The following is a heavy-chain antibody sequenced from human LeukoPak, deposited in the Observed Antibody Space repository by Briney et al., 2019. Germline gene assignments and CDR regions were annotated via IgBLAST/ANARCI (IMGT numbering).Heavy chain of an antibody. CDR1: GGSISSSSYY. D-gene: IGHD2-15*01. CDR3: ARLVVAATQTRMLAFDI. CDR2: IYYSGST. Sequence: PSETLSLTCTVSGGSISSSSYYWGWIRQPPGTGLEWIGSIYYSGSTYYNPSLKSRVTISVDTSKNQFSLKLSSVTAADTAVYYCARLVVAATQTRMLAFDIWGQGTMVTVSS. V-gene: IGHV4-39*01. J-gene: IGHJ3*02.